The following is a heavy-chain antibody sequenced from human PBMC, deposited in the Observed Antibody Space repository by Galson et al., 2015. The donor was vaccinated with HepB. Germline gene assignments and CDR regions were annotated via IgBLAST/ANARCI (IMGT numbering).Heavy chain of an antibody. D-gene: IGHD2-21*01. CDR1: GFTFNDYF. J-gene: IGHJ5*02. CDR3: ARVTLYSENSYWGFDA. V-gene: IGHV3-11*06. CDR2: MGRDYGSK. Sequence: SLRLSCAVSGFTFNDYFIAWIRQAPGKGLEWISFMGRDYGSKHYADSVRGQFTISRDNFKNSLNLQMDSLRAEDMAVYYCARVTLYSENSYWGFDAWGQGTLGTVSS.